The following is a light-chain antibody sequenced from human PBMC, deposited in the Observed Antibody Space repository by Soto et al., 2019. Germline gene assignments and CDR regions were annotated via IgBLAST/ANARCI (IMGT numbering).Light chain of an antibody. CDR1: QSVTSY. J-gene: IGKJ2*01. CDR2: AAS. CDR3: QQRSNWPPVYT. Sequence: EVVLTQSPATLSLSPGERATLSCRASQSVTSYLAWYQQKPGQAPRLLIYAASNRATGIPARFSGSGSGTDFTLTTSSLEPEDFAVYSCQQRSNWPPVYTFGQGTK. V-gene: IGKV3-11*01.